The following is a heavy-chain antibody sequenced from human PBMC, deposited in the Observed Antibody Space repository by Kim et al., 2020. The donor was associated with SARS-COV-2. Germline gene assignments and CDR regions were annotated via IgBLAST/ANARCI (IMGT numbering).Heavy chain of an antibody. D-gene: IGHD6-19*01. J-gene: IGHJ3*02. Sequence: YADSVKGRFTSSRHNSKNTVYLQMNSLRAEDTAVYYCARVQIGWFDAFDIWGQGTMVTVSS. V-gene: IGHV3-53*04. CDR3: ARVQIGWFDAFDI.